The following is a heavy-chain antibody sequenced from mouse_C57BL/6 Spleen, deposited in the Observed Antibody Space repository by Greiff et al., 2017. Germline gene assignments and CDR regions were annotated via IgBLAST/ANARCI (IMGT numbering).Heavy chain of an antibody. V-gene: IGHV5-4*01. D-gene: IGHD1-1*01. CDR3: ARDVGYYGSTWFAY. CDR1: GFTFSSYA. J-gene: IGHJ3*01. CDR2: ISDGRSYT. Sequence: EVTLVESGGGLVKPGGSLKLSCAASGFTFSSYAMSWVRQTPEKRLEWVATISDGRSYTYYPDNVKGRFTISRDNAKNNLYLQMSHLKSEDTAMDYCARDVGYYGSTWFAYWGQGTLVTVSA.